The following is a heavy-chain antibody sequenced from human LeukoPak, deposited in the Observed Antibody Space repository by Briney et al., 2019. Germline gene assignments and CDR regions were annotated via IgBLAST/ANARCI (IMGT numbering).Heavy chain of an antibody. Sequence: GGSLRLSCAASGFSFSTYSMNWVRQAPGKGLEWVSSISDDSNYIYYADSVKGRFTISRDNAKNSLYLQMNSLRVEDTAVYYCARDRGYSYGSDYWGQGTLVTVSS. CDR1: GFSFSTYS. CDR3: ARDRGYSYGSDY. V-gene: IGHV3-21*01. CDR2: ISDDSNYI. J-gene: IGHJ4*02. D-gene: IGHD5-18*01.